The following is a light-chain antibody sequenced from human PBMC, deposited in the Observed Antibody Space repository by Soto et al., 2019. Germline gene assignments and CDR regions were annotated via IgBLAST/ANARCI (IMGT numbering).Light chain of an antibody. CDR2: EVN. V-gene: IGLV2-8*01. Sequence: QSALTQPPSASGSPGQSVTISCTGSDSDIGTYIYVSWYQQHPGKGPKLILYEVNKRPSGVPDRFSGSKSGNTASLTVSGLQIEDEADYFCSSYAGVKNFVVFGGGTKRTVL. CDR1: DSDIGTYIY. CDR3: SSYAGVKNFVV. J-gene: IGLJ2*01.